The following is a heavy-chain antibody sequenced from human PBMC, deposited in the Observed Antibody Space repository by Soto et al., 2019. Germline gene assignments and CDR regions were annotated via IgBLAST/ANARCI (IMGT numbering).Heavy chain of an antibody. Sequence: PGGSLRLSCAASGFTFSSYAMSWVRQAPGKGLEWVSAISGSGGSTYYADFAKGRFTISRDNSKNTLYLQMNSLRAEDTAVYYCAKSEYQLPRYLDYWGQGTLVTVSS. CDR2: ISGSGGST. CDR3: AKSEYQLPRYLDY. D-gene: IGHD2-2*01. J-gene: IGHJ4*02. CDR1: GFTFSSYA. V-gene: IGHV3-23*01.